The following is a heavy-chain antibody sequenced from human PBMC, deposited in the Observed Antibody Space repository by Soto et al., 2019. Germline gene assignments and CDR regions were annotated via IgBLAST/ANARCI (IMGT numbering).Heavy chain of an antibody. Sequence: ASVKVSCKASGYTFTSYYMHWVLQAPGQGLEWMGIINPSGGSTSYAQKFQGRVTMTRDTSTSTVYMELSSLRSEDTAVYYCARSLGIVATLDYWGQGTLVTVSS. CDR3: ARSLGIVATLDY. V-gene: IGHV1-46*01. CDR1: GYTFTSYY. CDR2: INPSGGST. D-gene: IGHD5-12*01. J-gene: IGHJ4*02.